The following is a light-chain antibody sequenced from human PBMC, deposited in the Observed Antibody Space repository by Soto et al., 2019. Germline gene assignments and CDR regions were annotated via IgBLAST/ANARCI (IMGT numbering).Light chain of an antibody. CDR2: DVS. V-gene: IGLV2-14*01. J-gene: IGLJ1*01. CDR1: SSDVGGYNY. CDR3: SSYTSSATGV. Sequence: QSVLTQPASVSGSPGQSITISCTGTSSDVGGYNYVSWYQQHPGKVPKLMIYDVSNRPSGVSNRFSGSKSGNTASLTISGLQAEDEADYYCSSYTSSATGVFGTGTKLTVL.